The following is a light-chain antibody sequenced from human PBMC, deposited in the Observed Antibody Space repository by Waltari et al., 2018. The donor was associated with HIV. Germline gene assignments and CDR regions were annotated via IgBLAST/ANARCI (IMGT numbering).Light chain of an antibody. Sequence: QSMLTQPPSVSGAPGQRVTISCTGSSSTIGADYDVHWYQQIPGTAPKLLISGNKNRPSGVPDRFSASKSGTSASLTISGLQAKDEADYFCQSYDISLSASVVFGGGTRLTVL. J-gene: IGLJ2*01. CDR3: QSYDISLSASVV. V-gene: IGLV1-40*01. CDR2: GNK. CDR1: SSTIGADYD.